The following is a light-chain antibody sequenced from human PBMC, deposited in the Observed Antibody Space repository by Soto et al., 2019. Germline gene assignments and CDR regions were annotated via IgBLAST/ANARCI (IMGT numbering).Light chain of an antibody. Sequence: EIVLTQSPATLSVSPGERATLSCRASQPVSINVAWYQQKPGQAPRILIYEASTRATGIPDRFSGSGSGTDFTLTISRLEPEDFEVYYCQQYSNLLWTFGQGTKVDIK. CDR2: EAS. CDR1: QPVSIN. CDR3: QQYSNLLWT. V-gene: IGKV3D-15*01. J-gene: IGKJ1*01.